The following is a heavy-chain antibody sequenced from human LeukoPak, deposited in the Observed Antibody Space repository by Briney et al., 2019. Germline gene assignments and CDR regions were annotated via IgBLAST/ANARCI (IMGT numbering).Heavy chain of an antibody. Sequence: PGGSLRLSCAASGSTFSSHTMNWVRQAPGKGLEWVSYISSTSSVIYYADSVKGRFTISRDNAKSSLYLQMNSLRAEDTAVYYCARNLPAADYWGQGTLDTVSS. J-gene: IGHJ4*02. CDR1: GSTFSSHT. CDR2: ISSTSSVI. D-gene: IGHD2-2*01. CDR3: ARNLPAADY. V-gene: IGHV3-48*04.